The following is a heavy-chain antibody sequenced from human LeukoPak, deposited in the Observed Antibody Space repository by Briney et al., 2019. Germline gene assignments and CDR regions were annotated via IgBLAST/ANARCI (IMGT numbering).Heavy chain of an antibody. CDR1: GFTFSSYG. D-gene: IGHD2-15*01. V-gene: IGHV3-30*03. CDR3: ARALYCSASSCYSGPDY. J-gene: IGHJ4*02. CDR2: ISYDGSNK. Sequence: GRSLRLSCAASGFTFSSYGMHWVRQAPGKGLEWVAVISYDGSNKYYADSVKGRFTISRDNAKNTLYLQMNSLRAEDTAVYYCARALYCSASSCYSGPDYWGQGTLVTVSS.